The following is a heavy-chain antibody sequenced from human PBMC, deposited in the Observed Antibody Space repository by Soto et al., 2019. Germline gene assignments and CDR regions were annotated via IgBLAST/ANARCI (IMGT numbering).Heavy chain of an antibody. CDR1: GFGFDEYG. J-gene: IGHJ4*02. Sequence: GGSLRLSCAASGFGFDEYGMSWVRQAPGKGLEWVSHISSSTGAVYYADSVKGRFTISRDNAKNSLFLQMNSLRPEDTALYYCAKDMKWGGMTTIHYFDSWGQGTQVTVSS. CDR3: AKDMKWGGMTTIHYFDS. CDR2: ISSSTGAV. V-gene: IGHV3-48*04. D-gene: IGHD4-17*01.